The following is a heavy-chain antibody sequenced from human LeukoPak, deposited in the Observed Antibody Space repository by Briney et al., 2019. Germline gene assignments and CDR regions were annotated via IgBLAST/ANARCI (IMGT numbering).Heavy chain of an antibody. D-gene: IGHD2-2*01. CDR2: FDPEDGET. CDR3: ARDWEADIVVVPAAIFRRFDP. V-gene: IGHV1-24*01. Sequence: ASVKVSCKVSGYTLTELSMHWVRQAPGKGLEWMGGFDPEDGETIYAQKFQGRVTMTEDTSTDTAYMELSSLRAEDTAVYYCARDWEADIVVVPAAIFRRFDPWGQGTLVTVSS. J-gene: IGHJ5*02. CDR1: GYTLTELS.